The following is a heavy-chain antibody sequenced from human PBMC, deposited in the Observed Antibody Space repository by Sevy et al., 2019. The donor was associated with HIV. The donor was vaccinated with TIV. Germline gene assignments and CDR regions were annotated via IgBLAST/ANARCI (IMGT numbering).Heavy chain of an antibody. CDR3: AKDDGDYDGWGWFDP. CDR1: GFTFSSYA. CDR2: ISGSGGST. J-gene: IGHJ5*02. Sequence: GGSLRLSCAASGFTFSSYAVSWVRQAPGKGLEWVSAISGSGGSTYYADSVKGRFTISRDNSKNRLYLQMNSLRAEDTAVYYCAKDDGDYDGWGWFDPWGQGTLVTVSS. V-gene: IGHV3-23*01. D-gene: IGHD4-17*01.